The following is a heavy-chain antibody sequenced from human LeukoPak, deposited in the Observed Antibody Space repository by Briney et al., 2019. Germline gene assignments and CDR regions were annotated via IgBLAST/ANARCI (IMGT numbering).Heavy chain of an antibody. CDR1: GFAFNKYW. Sequence: GGSLRLSCAASGFAFNKYWMTWVRQAPGKGLEWVAHIKEDGSEQYYVDSVKGRFTISRDNAKSSLFLQMNSLRAEDTAVYYCARHKDQLLWFGELTFTYYMDVWGTGTTVTVSS. J-gene: IGHJ6*03. D-gene: IGHD3-10*01. V-gene: IGHV3-7*01. CDR3: ARHKDQLLWFGELTFTYYMDV. CDR2: IKEDGSEQ.